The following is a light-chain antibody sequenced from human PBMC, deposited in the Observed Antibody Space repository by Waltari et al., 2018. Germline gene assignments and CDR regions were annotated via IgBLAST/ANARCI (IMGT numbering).Light chain of an antibody. CDR3: SSYITTNTLEL. V-gene: IGLV2-14*03. J-gene: IGLJ3*02. Sequence: QSALTQPASVSGSPGQSITISCTGTTSDVGTYTYVSWYQQHPGKAPNLLIYDVSYRPSGVSYRFSGSKSGNTASLTISGLQAEDEADYYCSSYITTNTLELFGGGTSLTVL. CDR2: DVS. CDR1: TSDVGTYTY.